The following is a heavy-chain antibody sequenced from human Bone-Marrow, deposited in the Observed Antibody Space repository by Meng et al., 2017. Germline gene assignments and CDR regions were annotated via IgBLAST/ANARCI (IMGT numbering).Heavy chain of an antibody. J-gene: IGHJ4*02. Sequence: SVKVSCKASGGTFSSYAISWVRQAPGQGLEWMGGIIPIFGTANYAQKFQDRVTITADKSTSTAYMELSSLRSEDTAVYYCARGRRDYGDSYYFDYWGQGTLVTVSS. CDR1: GGTFSSYA. CDR2: IIPIFGTA. D-gene: IGHD4-17*01. V-gene: IGHV1-69*06. CDR3: ARGRRDYGDSYYFDY.